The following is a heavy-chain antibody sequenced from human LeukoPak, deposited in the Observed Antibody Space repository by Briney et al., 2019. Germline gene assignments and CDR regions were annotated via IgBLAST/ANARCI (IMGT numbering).Heavy chain of an antibody. Sequence: ASVKVSCKASGGTFSSYAISWARQAPGQGLEWMGGIIPIFGTANYAQKFQGRVTITADESTSTAYMELSSLRSEDTAVYYCARAMVRGQGNAFDIWGQGTMVTVSS. CDR3: ARAMVRGQGNAFDI. V-gene: IGHV1-69*13. CDR1: GGTFSSYA. J-gene: IGHJ3*02. CDR2: IIPIFGTA. D-gene: IGHD3-10*01.